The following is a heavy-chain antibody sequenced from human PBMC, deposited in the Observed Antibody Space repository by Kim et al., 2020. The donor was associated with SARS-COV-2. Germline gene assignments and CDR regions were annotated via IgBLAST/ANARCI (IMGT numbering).Heavy chain of an antibody. Sequence: SETLSLTCAVYGGSFSGYYWSWIRQPPGKGLEWIGEINHSGSTNYNPSLKSRVTISVDTSKNQFSLKLSSVTAADTAVYYCARGRLRATPLGYWGQGTLVTVSS. V-gene: IGHV4-34*01. CDR3: ARGRLRATPLGY. J-gene: IGHJ4*02. CDR1: GGSFSGYY. D-gene: IGHD5-12*01. CDR2: INHSGST.